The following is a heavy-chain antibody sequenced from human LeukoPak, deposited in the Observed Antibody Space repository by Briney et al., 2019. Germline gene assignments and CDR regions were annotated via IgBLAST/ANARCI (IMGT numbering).Heavy chain of an antibody. CDR2: IIPIFGTA. V-gene: IGHV1-69*01. Sequence: GSSVKVSCKASGGTFSSHAISWVRQAPGQGLEWMGGIIPIFGTANYAQKFQGRVTITADESTSTAYMELSSLRSEDTAVYYCARDFSRNDFWSGSNWFDPWGQGTLVTVSS. CDR3: ARDFSRNDFWSGSNWFDP. D-gene: IGHD3-3*01. CDR1: GGTFSSHA. J-gene: IGHJ5*02.